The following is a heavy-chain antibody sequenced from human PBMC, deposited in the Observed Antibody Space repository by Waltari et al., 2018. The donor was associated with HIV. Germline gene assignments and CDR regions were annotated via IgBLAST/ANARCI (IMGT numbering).Heavy chain of an antibody. V-gene: IGHV5-51*01. CDR2: IYPGDSDT. Sequence: EVQLVQSGAEVKKPGESLKIYCKGSGYSFTSYWNGWVRHLPGKGLEWMGIIYPGDSDTRYSPSFQGQVTISADKSISTAYLQWSSLKASDTAMYYCARKLCSSTSCPHGFGWFDPWGQGTLVTVSS. J-gene: IGHJ5*02. CDR3: ARKLCSSTSCPHGFGWFDP. CDR1: GYSFTSYW. D-gene: IGHD2-2*01.